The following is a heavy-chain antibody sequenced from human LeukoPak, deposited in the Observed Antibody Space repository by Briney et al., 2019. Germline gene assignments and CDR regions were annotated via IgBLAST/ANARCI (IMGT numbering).Heavy chain of an antibody. CDR2: ISSSSSYI. J-gene: IGHJ4*02. CDR1: GFTFSSYS. D-gene: IGHD6-6*01. CDR3: ARDSLHPSSLHYYFDY. V-gene: IGHV3-21*01. Sequence: GGSLRLSCAASGFTFSSYSMNWVRQAPGKGLEWVSSISSSSSYIYYADSVEGRFTISRDNAKNSLYLQMNSLRAEDTAVYYCARDSLHPSSLHYYFDYWGQGTLVTASS.